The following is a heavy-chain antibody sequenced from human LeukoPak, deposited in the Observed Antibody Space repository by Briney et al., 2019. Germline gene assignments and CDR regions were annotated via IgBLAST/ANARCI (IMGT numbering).Heavy chain of an antibody. D-gene: IGHD6-19*01. CDR2: IKSKTDGGTT. V-gene: IGHV3-15*01. CDR1: GFTFSNAW. Sequence: PGGSLRLSCAASGFTFSNAWMSWVRQAPGKGLEWVGRIKSKTDGGTTDYAAPVKGRFTISRDDSKNTLYLQMNSLKTEDTAVYYCAKEGYSSAWYYFFDYWGQGTLVTVSS. CDR3: AKEGYSSAWYYFFDY. J-gene: IGHJ4*02.